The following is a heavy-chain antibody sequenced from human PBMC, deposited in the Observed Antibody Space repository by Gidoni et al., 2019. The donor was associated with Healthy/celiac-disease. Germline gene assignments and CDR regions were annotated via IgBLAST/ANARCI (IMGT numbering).Heavy chain of an antibody. Sequence: EVQLVESGGGLVQPVGSLRLSCAASGFTFSSYWMSWVRQAPGKGLEWVANIKQDGSEKYYVDSVKGRFTISRDNAKNSLYLQMNSLRAEDTAVYYCARPPFHDPMDVWGQGTTVTVSS. V-gene: IGHV3-7*01. D-gene: IGHD2-21*01. CDR2: IKQDGSEK. J-gene: IGHJ6*02. CDR3: ARPPFHDPMDV. CDR1: GFTFSSYW.